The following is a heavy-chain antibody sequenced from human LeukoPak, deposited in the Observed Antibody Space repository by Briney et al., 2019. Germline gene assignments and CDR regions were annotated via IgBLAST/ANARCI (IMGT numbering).Heavy chain of an antibody. CDR3: ARVNWGLGALDV. CDR2: ITSGTTT. CDR1: GFSFSSYE. Sequence: GGSLRLSCAASGFSFSSYEMNWVRQAPGKGLEWVSYITSGTTTYYTDSVKGRFTISRDNAKNSLYLQMSSLRAEDTAVYYCARVNWGLGALDVWGQGTMVTVSS. J-gene: IGHJ3*01. D-gene: IGHD7-27*01. V-gene: IGHV3-48*03.